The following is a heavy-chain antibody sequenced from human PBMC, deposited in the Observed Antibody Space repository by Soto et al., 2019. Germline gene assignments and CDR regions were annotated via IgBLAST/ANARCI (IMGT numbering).Heavy chain of an antibody. V-gene: IGHV3-9*01. CDR2: INYNSISI. Sequence: EVRLVESGGGLVQPGRSLRLSCAASGFTFDDYAMHWVRQAPGKGLEWVSLINYNSISIGYADSVRGRFTISRDNAKNSLHLQMNSLRIEDTGYYVCAKDIGVTDITGILDEWGRGTLVIVSS. D-gene: IGHD1-20*01. CDR3: AKDIGVTDITGILDE. CDR1: GFTFDDYA. J-gene: IGHJ4*02.